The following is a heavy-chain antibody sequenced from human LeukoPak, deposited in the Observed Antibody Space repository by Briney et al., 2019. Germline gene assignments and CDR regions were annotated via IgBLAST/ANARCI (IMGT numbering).Heavy chain of an antibody. CDR2: IIPILGIA. D-gene: IGHD2-2*01. CDR3: ARGDCSSTSCYYY. V-gene: IGHV1-69*04. J-gene: IGHJ4*02. Sequence: GASVEVSCKASGGTFSSYAISWVRQAPRQGLEWMGRIIPILGIANYAQKFQGRVTITADKSTSTAYMELSSLRSEDTAVYYCARGDCSSTSCYYYWAQGTLVTVSS. CDR1: GGTFSSYA.